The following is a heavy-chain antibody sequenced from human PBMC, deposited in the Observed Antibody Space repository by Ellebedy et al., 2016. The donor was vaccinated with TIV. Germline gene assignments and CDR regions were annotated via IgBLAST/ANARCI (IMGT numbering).Heavy chain of an antibody. CDR1: GYSFTSYW. CDR2: IYPGDSDT. Sequence: GESLKISXKGSGYSFTSYWIGWVRQMPGKGLEWMGIIYPGDSDTRYSPSFQGQVTISADKSISTAYLQWSSLKASDTAMYYCARYPTNQYNWFDPWGQGTLVTVSS. V-gene: IGHV5-51*01. J-gene: IGHJ5*02. CDR3: ARYPTNQYNWFDP.